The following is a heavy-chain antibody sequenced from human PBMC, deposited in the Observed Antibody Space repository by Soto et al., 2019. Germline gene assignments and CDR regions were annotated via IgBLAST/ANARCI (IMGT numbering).Heavy chain of an antibody. CDR1: GFTFRNYW. V-gene: IGHV3-7*01. CDR2: INPDGSEE. CDR3: ARDATHQSNDY. J-gene: IGHJ4*02. D-gene: IGHD1-26*01. Sequence: EVQLVESGGGLVQPGGSLRLSCAVSGFTFRNYWMSWVRQAPGKGPEWLANINPDGSEEYYVDSVRGRFTISRDNAKNSLFLQMNSLRPDDTAMYYCARDATHQSNDYWGQGTLVTVSS.